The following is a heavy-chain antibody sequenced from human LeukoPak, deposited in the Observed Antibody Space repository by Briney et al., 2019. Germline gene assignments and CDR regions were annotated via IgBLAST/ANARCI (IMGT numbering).Heavy chain of an antibody. V-gene: IGHV1-2*02. J-gene: IGHJ4*02. Sequence: ASVKVSCKASGYTFTGYYIHWVRQAPGQGLEWMGWINPNSGGTNYAQKFQGRVTMTRDTSISTAYMELSRLRSDDTAVYYCARGYYDSSGYWDYWGQGTLVTVSS. CDR1: GYTFTGYY. CDR2: INPNSGGT. D-gene: IGHD3-22*01. CDR3: ARGYYDSSGYWDY.